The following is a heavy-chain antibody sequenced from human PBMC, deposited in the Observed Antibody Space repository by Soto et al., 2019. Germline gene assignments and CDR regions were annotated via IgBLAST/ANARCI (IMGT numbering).Heavy chain of an antibody. CDR1: GIPFCDFW. CDR3: ARDRRGTSGYYYFDY. J-gene: IGHJ4*02. Sequence: GGSLSLSCAASGIPFCDFWMSWVRQAPGKGLEWVAHIQPDGGKKYYVDSVKGRFTISRDNAKDSLYLQMDSLRAEDTAVCFCARDRRGTSGYYYFDYWGQGTLVTVSS. D-gene: IGHD5-12*01. V-gene: IGHV3-7*01. CDR2: IQPDGGKK.